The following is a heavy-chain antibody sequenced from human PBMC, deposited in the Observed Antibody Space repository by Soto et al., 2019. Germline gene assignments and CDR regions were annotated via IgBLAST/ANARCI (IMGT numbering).Heavy chain of an antibody. CDR3: VKGEYYYDSSGYYPFDY. D-gene: IGHD3-22*01. J-gene: IGHJ4*02. Sequence: GGSLRLSCAASGFTFRDQPMTWVRQTPGQGLQYVSSITASGASTFYADSVKGRFTISRDNSKNTQYLQMSSLRADDTAVYYCVKGEYYYDSSGYYPFDYWGQGTLVTVSS. CDR2: ITASGAST. V-gene: IGHV3-64D*06. CDR1: GFTFRDQP.